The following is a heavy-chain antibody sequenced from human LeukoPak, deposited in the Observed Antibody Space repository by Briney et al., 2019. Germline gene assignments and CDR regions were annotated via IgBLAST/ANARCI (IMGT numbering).Heavy chain of an antibody. V-gene: IGHV1-3*01. CDR3: ARVSTVGATLGGLDY. CDR2: INAGNGNT. Sequence: ASVKVSCKASGYTFTSYAMHWVRRAPGQRLEWMGWINAGNGNTKYSQKFQGRVTITRDTSASTAYMELSSLRSEDTAVYYCARVSTVGATLGGLDYWGQGTLVTVSS. J-gene: IGHJ4*02. CDR1: GYTFTSYA. D-gene: IGHD1-26*01.